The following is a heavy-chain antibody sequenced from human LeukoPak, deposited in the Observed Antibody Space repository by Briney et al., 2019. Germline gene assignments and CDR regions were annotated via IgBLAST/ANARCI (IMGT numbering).Heavy chain of an antibody. CDR2: IWYDGSHK. V-gene: IGHV3-33*03. Sequence: GGSLRLSCAASGFTFTSYGMHWVRQAPGKGLEWVGMIWYDGSHKKYADSVEARFSISRDTSKNTLYLQMNSLRADGTGVYYCARGIPIPATHPIVLGGQGSRVTVP. J-gene: IGHJ4*02. CDR1: GFTFTSYG. D-gene: IGHD2-21*01. CDR3: ARGIPIPATHPIVL.